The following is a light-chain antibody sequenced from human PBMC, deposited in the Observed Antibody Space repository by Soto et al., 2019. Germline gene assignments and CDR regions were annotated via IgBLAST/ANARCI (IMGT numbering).Light chain of an antibody. CDR2: KDS. CDR1: VLAKKY. V-gene: IGLV3-27*01. CDR3: YSAADNNLGV. J-gene: IGLJ3*02. Sequence: SSELTQPSSVSVSPGQTARITCSGDVLAKKYARWFQQKPGQAHVLVIYKDSERPSGIPERFSGFSSGTTVTLTIRGAQVEDEADYYCYSAADNNLGVFGGGTKLTVL.